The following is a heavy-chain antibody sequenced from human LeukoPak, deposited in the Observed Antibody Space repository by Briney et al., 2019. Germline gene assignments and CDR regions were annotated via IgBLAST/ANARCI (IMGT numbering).Heavy chain of an antibody. Sequence: GGSLRLSCAASRISVSNNYMSWVRQAPGKGLEFVSVIYAGGDTFYADSVKGRFTISRDGSKNTLYLHMSSLTPEDTAVYYCAQARSSSGYGPLGFYWGQGTLVTVSS. CDR1: RISVSNNY. V-gene: IGHV3-53*01. J-gene: IGHJ1*01. D-gene: IGHD5-12*01. CDR2: IYAGGDT. CDR3: AQARSSSGYGPLGFY.